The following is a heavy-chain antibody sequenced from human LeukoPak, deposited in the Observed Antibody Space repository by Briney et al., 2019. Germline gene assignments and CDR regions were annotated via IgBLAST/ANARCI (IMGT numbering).Heavy chain of an antibody. J-gene: IGHJ4*02. CDR3: ARDRLEHPYDY. CDR2: INSDGSEG. V-gene: IGHV3-7*03. Sequence: GGSLRLSCAVSGFTFSGFWMSWSRQAPGKGLEWVASINSDGSEGYYADVVKGRFTISRDNAKNSLYLQINSLRAEDTAVYYCARDRLEHPYDYWGQGTLVTVSS. D-gene: IGHD1/OR15-1a*01. CDR1: GFTFSGFW.